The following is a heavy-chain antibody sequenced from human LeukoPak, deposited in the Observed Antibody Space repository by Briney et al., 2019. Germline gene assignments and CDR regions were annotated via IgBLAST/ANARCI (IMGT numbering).Heavy chain of an antibody. CDR1: GGPISSYY. CDR3: ARGYCSGGSCYPTPFDY. V-gene: IGHV4-59*01. J-gene: IGHJ4*02. Sequence: SETLSLTCTVSGGPISSYYWSWIRQPPGKGLEWIGYIYYSGSTNYNPSLKSRVTISVDTSKNQFSLKLSSVTAADTAVYYCARGYCSGGSCYPTPFDYWGQGTLVTVSS. CDR2: IYYSGST. D-gene: IGHD2-15*01.